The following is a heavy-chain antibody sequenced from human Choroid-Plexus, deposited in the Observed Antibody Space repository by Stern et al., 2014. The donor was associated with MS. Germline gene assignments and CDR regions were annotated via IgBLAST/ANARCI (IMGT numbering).Heavy chain of an antibody. CDR3: AKDRQYLTYFFDH. V-gene: IGHV3-30*18. CDR2: VSYDGSNK. J-gene: IGHJ5*02. CDR1: GFTFGSCA. Sequence: VQLEESGGGVVQPGRPLRISCVASGFTFGSCAMHWVRQAPGKGLEWVAGVSYDGSNKYYADSVKGRFTISRDNSQNTLYMQMSSLRPEDTAVYYCAKDRQYLTYFFDHWGQGSLVTVSS. D-gene: IGHD2/OR15-2a*01.